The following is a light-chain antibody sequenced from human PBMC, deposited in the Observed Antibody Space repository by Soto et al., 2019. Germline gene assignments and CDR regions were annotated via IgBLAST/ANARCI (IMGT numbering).Light chain of an antibody. CDR2: GAS. Sequence: EIVLTQSPGTLSLSPEERAALSCRASQSISSSYLAWYQQRPGQAPRLLILGASSRATGIPDRFSGSGSGTDFTLTISRLEPEDFAVYYCQQYGTSPGTFGQGTKLEIK. J-gene: IGKJ2*01. CDR1: QSISSSY. V-gene: IGKV3-20*01. CDR3: QQYGTSPGT.